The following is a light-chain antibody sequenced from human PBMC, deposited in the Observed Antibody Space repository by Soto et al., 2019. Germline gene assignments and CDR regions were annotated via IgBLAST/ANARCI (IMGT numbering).Light chain of an antibody. V-gene: IGLV2-14*01. J-gene: IGLJ3*02. Sequence: QSALTQPASVSGSPGQSITISCTGTSSDIGAYNFVSWFQQHPGQAPKLMIYEVSNRPSGVSNRFSASKSGNTASLTISGLKAEDEADYYCISYTTSNTWVFGGGTKLTVL. CDR1: SSDIGAYNF. CDR3: ISYTTSNTWV. CDR2: EVS.